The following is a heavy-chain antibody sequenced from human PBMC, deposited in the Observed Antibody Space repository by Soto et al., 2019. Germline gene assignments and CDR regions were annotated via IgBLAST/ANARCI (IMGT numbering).Heavy chain of an antibody. CDR3: AKDRGGGIVVVPAALDY. V-gene: IGHV3-23*01. Sequence: GGSLRLSCAASGFTFSSYAMSWVRQAPGKGLEWVSAISGSGGSTYYADSVKGRFTISRDNSKNTLYLQMNSLRAEDTAVYYCAKDRGGGIVVVPAALDYWGQGTLVTVSS. D-gene: IGHD2-2*01. CDR1: GFTFSSYA. J-gene: IGHJ4*02. CDR2: ISGSGGST.